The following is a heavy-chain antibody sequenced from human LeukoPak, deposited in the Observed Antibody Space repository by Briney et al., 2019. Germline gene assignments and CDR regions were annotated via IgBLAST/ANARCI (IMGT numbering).Heavy chain of an antibody. V-gene: IGHV3-15*01. J-gene: IGHJ4*02. CDR3: ATVRLPPFY. CDR2: ITSKTDGGTT. CDR1: GFTFNNAW. Sequence: GGSLRLSCAASGFTFNNAWMSWVRQAPGKGLEWVGRITSKTDGGTTDYAAPVKDRFTIPRDDSKNTLFLHINSLKTEDTAVYYCATVRLPPFYWGQGALVTVSS.